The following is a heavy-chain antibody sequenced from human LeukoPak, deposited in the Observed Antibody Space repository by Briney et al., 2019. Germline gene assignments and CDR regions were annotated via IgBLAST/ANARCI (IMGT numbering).Heavy chain of an antibody. CDR2: ISGSGGST. CDR1: GFTFSSYA. Sequence: GGSLRLSYAASGFTFSSYAMSWVCQAPGKGLEWVSAISGSGGSTYYADSVKGRFTIFRDNSKNTLYLQMNSLRAEDTAVYYCARDGGLAPYSSSTPFDYWGQGTLVTVSS. CDR3: ARDGGLAPYSSSTPFDY. V-gene: IGHV3-23*01. D-gene: IGHD6-6*01. J-gene: IGHJ4*02.